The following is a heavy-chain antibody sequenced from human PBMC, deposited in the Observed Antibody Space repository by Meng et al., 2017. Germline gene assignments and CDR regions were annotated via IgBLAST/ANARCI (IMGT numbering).Heavy chain of an antibody. CDR1: GGSFSGYY. CDR3: ARGSMFGATVTKIDY. D-gene: IGHD4-17*01. J-gene: IGHJ4*02. CDR2: INHSGST. V-gene: IGHV4-34*01. Sequence: QVQLPHGGAGLLKPTETRSLTCAVNGGSFSGYYWSWIRQPPGKGLEWIVEINHSGSTNYNPSLKSRVTISVDTSKNQFSLKLSSVTAADTAVYYCARGSMFGATVTKIDYWGQGTLVTVSS.